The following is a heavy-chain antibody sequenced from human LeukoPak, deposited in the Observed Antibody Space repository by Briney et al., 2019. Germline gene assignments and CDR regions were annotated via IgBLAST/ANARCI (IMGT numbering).Heavy chain of an antibody. CDR2: IGTAGDT. V-gene: IGHV3-13*04. CDR3: ARGRGWGTFDI. CDR1: GFTFSSYD. J-gene: IGHJ3*02. D-gene: IGHD3-10*01. Sequence: GRSLRLSCVASGFTFSSYDMHWVRQGTGKGLEWVSAIGTAGDTYYPGSVKGRFTTSRENAKNSLYLQMNSLRVGDTAVYYCARGRGWGTFDIWGQGTMVTVSS.